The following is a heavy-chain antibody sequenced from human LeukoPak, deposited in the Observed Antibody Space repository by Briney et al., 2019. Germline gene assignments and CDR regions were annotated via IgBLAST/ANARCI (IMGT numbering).Heavy chain of an antibody. D-gene: IGHD3-3*01. Sequence: GGSLRLSCAASGFTFSSYAMSWVRQAPGKGLEWVSAISGSGGSTYYADSVKGRSTISRDNSKNTLYLQMNSLRAEDTAVYYCAPRWTSAARSYGMDVWGQGTTVTVSS. CDR2: ISGSGGST. CDR3: APRWTSAARSYGMDV. V-gene: IGHV3-23*01. J-gene: IGHJ6*02. CDR1: GFTFSSYA.